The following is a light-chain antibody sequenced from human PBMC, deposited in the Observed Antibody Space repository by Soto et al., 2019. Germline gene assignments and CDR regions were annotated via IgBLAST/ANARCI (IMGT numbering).Light chain of an antibody. Sequence: DIVMTQSPDCLAVSLGERATINCKSSQSVLYSSDNKNYLAWYQQKPGQPPKLLIYWASARESGVPDRFSGSGSGTDFTLTISSLQAEDVAVYYCQQYYSTPPTLGQGTKVDIK. CDR1: QSVLYSSDNKNY. CDR2: WAS. V-gene: IGKV4-1*01. J-gene: IGKJ1*01. CDR3: QQYYSTPPT.